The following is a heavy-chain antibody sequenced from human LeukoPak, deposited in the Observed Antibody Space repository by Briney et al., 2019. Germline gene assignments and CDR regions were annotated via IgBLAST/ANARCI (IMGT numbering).Heavy chain of an antibody. CDR2: INPNTGVT. CDR3: AISFRDCTRTSCYAYFDY. J-gene: IGHJ4*02. CDR1: GYTFTGYY. V-gene: IGHV1-2*02. D-gene: IGHD2-2*01. Sequence: VASVKVSCKASGYTFTGYYVHWVRQAPGQGLEWMGWINPNTGVTDYAQKFQGRVTMTADTSMSTAYMELSRLGSDDTAVYYCAISFRDCTRTSCYAYFDYWGQGTLVTVSS.